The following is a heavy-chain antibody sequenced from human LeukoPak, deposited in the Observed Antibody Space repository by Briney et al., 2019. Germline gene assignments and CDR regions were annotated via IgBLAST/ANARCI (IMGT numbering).Heavy chain of an antibody. D-gene: IGHD1-1*01. CDR3: ATYRGYPVDY. CDR2: ISSSGSTI. V-gene: IGHV3-48*03. J-gene: IGHJ4*02. Sequence: GGSLRLSCAASGFTFSSYEMNWVRQAPGKGLEWVSYISSSGSTIYYADSVKGRFTISRDNGKNTLYLQMNSLRAEDTAVYYCATYRGYPVDYWGQGTLVIVSS. CDR1: GFTFSSYE.